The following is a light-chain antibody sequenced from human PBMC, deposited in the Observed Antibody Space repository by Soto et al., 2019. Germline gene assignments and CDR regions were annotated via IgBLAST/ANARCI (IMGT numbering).Light chain of an antibody. CDR2: GAS. J-gene: IGKJ1*01. CDR3: QQYNKRPCT. V-gene: IGKV3-15*01. CDR1: ESVSSN. Sequence: DIEMTQSPATLSASAGERAALSCRVSESVSSNLAWYQQKPGQAPRLLIYGASTRPTGIPARISGSGSGTEFTLTISSLQPEDFAVYSCQQYNKRPCTFGQGTKVDIK.